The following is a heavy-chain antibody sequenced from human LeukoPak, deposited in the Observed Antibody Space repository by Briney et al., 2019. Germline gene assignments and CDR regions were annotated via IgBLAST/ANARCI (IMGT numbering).Heavy chain of an antibody. CDR2: ISGSGGST. V-gene: IGHV3-23*01. J-gene: IGHJ4*02. CDR3: ARVVVGATTGCDY. CDR1: GFTFSSYA. Sequence: GGSLRLSCAASGFTFSSYAMSWVRQAPGKGLEWVSAISGSGGSTYYADSVKGRFTISRDNSKNTLYLQMNSLRAEDTAVYYCARVVVGATTGCDYWGQGTLVTVSS. D-gene: IGHD1-26*01.